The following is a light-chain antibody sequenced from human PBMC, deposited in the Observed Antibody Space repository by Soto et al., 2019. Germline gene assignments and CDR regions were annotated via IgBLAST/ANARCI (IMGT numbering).Light chain of an antibody. CDR3: GTWDGGLSTVV. V-gene: IGLV1-51*01. J-gene: IGLJ2*01. Sequence: QSVLTQPPSVSAAPGQKVTISCSGSSSNIGSYFVSWYQQFPGTAPKLLIYDSVRRPSGIPDRFSGSKSGTSATLDITGLHTGDEDDYYCGTWDGGLSTVVLGGGTKLTVL. CDR2: DSV. CDR1: SSNIGSYF.